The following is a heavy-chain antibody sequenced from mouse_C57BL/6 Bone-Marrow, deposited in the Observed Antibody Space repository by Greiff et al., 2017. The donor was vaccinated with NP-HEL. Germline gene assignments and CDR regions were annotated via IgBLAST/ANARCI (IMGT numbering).Heavy chain of an antibody. J-gene: IGHJ3*01. Sequence: EVQRVESGGGLVQPKGSLKLSCAASGFSFTTYAMNWVRQAPGKGLEWVARICRKNNNSASYYAYAVKDRLTISRADSESMLYLQMNNVNTEGTTMYYYVRLQAYGGQGTLVTVSA. CDR1: GFSFTTYA. D-gene: IGHD3-2*02. V-gene: IGHV10-1*01. CDR2: ICRKNNNSAS. CDR3: VRLQAY.